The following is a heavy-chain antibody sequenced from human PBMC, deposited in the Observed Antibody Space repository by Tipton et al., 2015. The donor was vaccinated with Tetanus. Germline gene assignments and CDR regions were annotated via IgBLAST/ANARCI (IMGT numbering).Heavy chain of an antibody. V-gene: IGHV4-39*01. CDR2: IYYSGST. Sequence: TLSLTCTVSGGSITSGTYYWGWIRQPPGKGLEWIGNIYYSGSTYYNSPLKSRVTIPLDTPKNQFSLKMTSVTAADTAVYYCARQADNWFDPWGQGTLVAVSS. CDR1: GGSITSGTYY. CDR3: ARQADNWFDP. J-gene: IGHJ5*02.